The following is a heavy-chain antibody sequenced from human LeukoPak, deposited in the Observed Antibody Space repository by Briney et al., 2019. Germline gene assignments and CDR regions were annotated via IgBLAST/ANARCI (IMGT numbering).Heavy chain of an antibody. J-gene: IGHJ6*02. Sequence: GGSLRLSCAASGXTFNAYWMSWVRQAPGKGLEWVANIKQDGSEKYYVDSVKGRFTISRDNAKNSLYLQMNSLRAEDTAVYYCVMDMDVWGQGTTVTVSS. CDR1: GXTFNAYW. CDR2: IKQDGSEK. CDR3: VMDMDV. V-gene: IGHV3-7*05.